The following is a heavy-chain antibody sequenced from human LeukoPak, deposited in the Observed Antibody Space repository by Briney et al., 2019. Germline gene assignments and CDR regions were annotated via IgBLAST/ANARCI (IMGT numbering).Heavy chain of an antibody. V-gene: IGHV3-30*18. CDR3: AKEAPATAIPGVLDF. D-gene: IGHD2-2*02. CDR1: GFSFSSYG. CDR2: ISYDGSNK. Sequence: GGSLRLSCVASGFSFSSYGMPWVRQAPGKGLEWVAVISYDGSNKFYADSVKGRFTISRDNSKNTLYLEMNSLRAEDTAVYYCAKEAPATAIPGVLDFWGQGTLVTVSS. J-gene: IGHJ4*02.